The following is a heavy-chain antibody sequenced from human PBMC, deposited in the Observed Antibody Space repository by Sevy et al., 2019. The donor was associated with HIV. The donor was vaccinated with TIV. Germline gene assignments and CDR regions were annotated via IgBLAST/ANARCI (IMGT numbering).Heavy chain of an antibody. J-gene: IGHJ4*02. D-gene: IGHD2-21*01. CDR1: GFTLSSYT. CDR3: VRDERAIASHFDY. V-gene: IGHV3-48*02. Sequence: GGSLRLSCEASGFTLSSYTMNWVRQSPEKGLEWVATFDRTDIPHYADSVKGRFIISRDTAKNSLFLQMNSLRDDDTAMYFCVRDERAIASHFDYWGRGTLVTVSS. CDR2: FDRTDIP.